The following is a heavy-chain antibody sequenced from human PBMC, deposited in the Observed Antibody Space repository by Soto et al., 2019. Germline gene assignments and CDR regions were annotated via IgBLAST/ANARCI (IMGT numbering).Heavy chain of an antibody. D-gene: IGHD3-10*01. Sequence: EVQLLDSGGGLVQPGGSLRLSCAASGFTFSGYALTWVRQAPGKGLEWVSAISGGGDATFYADSVKGRFTISRDNSKNTLYLQMITLSAEDAAVYYCARKVSGSTGRPDLCYFDLWGRGTLVTVSS. J-gene: IGHJ2*01. CDR2: ISGGGDAT. V-gene: IGHV3-23*01. CDR3: ARKVSGSTGRPDLCYFDL. CDR1: GFTFSGYA.